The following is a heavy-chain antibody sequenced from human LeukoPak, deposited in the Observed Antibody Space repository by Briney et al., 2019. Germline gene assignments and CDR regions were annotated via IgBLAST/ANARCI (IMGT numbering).Heavy chain of an antibody. CDR1: GGSISSYY. Sequence: PSETLSLTCTVSGGSISSYYWSWIRQPPGKGLEWIGYIYYSGSTNYNPSLKSRVTISVDTSKNQFSLKLSSVTAADTAVYYCAREGGATSSDYWGQGTLVTVSS. V-gene: IGHV4-59*12. CDR3: AREGGATSSDY. J-gene: IGHJ4*02. CDR2: IYYSGST. D-gene: IGHD1-26*01.